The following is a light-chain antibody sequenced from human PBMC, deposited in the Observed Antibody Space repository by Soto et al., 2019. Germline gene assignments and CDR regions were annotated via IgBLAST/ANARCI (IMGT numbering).Light chain of an antibody. CDR3: SSYTSSSTLYVV. Sequence: QSALTQPSSVSESPQQSITISFTETSSDVGGYNYVSWYQQHPGKAPKLMIYDVSNRPSGVSNRFSGSKSGNTASLTISGLQAEDEADYYCSSYTSSSTLYVVFGGGTKLTVL. V-gene: IGLV2-14*01. CDR2: DVS. CDR1: SSDVGGYNY. J-gene: IGLJ2*01.